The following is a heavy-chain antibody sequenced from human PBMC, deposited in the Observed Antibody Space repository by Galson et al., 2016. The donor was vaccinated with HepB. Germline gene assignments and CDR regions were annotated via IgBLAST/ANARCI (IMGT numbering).Heavy chain of an antibody. D-gene: IGHD5-24*01. J-gene: IGHJ3*02. CDR1: GFTFINAW. CDR2: IKSKTDGVTT. Sequence: SLRLSCAASGFTFINAWMTWVRQAPGKGLEWGGRIKSKTDGVTTDYGAPVRGRFTISRDDSKNTVYLQMNRLKSEDTAVYYCTTGLEKWLQFDACDIWGQGTMVTVSS. V-gene: IGHV3-15*01. CDR3: TTGLEKWLQFDACDI.